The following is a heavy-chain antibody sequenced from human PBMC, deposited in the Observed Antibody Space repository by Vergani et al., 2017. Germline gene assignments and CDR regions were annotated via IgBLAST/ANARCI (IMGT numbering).Heavy chain of an antibody. CDR3: ATKSXGTPGCQIGYFRE. CDR1: GFTFSTYS. Sequence: VQLVESGGGLVQPGGSLRLSCVASGFTFSTYSMNWVRQAPGKGLEWVAVISYDGTQKYYADSVKGRFTISRDNSKSTLYLQMNSLRTEDTAVYYCATKSXGTPGCQIGYFREWGQGTLVTVSS. CDR2: ISYDGTQK. V-gene: IGHV3-30*03. J-gene: IGHJ1*01. D-gene: IGHD1-1*01.